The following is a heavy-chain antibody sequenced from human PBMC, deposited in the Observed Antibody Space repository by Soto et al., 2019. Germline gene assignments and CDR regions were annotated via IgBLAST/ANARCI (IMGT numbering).Heavy chain of an antibody. CDR3: ARQRTTVVTQAYFDH. CDR2: IYYSGRT. V-gene: IGHV4-39*01. D-gene: IGHD2-21*02. Sequence: PSETLSLTCIVSGESISSSSYYRGWIRQPPGKGLEWIGSIYYSGRTYYNPSFKSRVTISIDTSKNQFSLKLSSVTATDTAVYYCARQRTTVVTQAYFDHWGQGALVTVSS. CDR1: GESISSSSYY. J-gene: IGHJ4*02.